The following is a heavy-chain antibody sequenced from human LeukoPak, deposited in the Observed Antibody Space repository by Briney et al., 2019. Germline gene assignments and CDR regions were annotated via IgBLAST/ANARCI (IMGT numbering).Heavy chain of an antibody. D-gene: IGHD3-10*01. Sequence: VKVSCKASGGTFSSYAISWVRQAPGQGLEWMGGIIPIFGTANYAQKFQGRVTITADKSTSTAYMELSSLRSEDTAVYYCARSLWFGEPTLGYYYMDVWGKGTTVTVSS. CDR3: ARSLWFGEPTLGYYYMDV. J-gene: IGHJ6*03. V-gene: IGHV1-69*13. CDR1: GGTFSSYA. CDR2: IIPIFGTA.